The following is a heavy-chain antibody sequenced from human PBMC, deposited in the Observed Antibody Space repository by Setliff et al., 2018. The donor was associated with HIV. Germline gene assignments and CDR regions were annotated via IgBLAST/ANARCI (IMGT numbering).Heavy chain of an antibody. CDR3: ARDVLKSNYLGYYYYLDV. Sequence: SETLSLTCDVSGASINNFYWSWIRQSAGKGLEWIGRLHASGNTNYNPSLKSRVTMSIDTSKNQLSLRLTSVTAADTAVYYCARDVLKSNYLGYYYYLDVWGKGTTVTVSS. CDR2: LHASGNT. V-gene: IGHV4-4*07. CDR1: GASINNFY. J-gene: IGHJ6*03. D-gene: IGHD3-9*01.